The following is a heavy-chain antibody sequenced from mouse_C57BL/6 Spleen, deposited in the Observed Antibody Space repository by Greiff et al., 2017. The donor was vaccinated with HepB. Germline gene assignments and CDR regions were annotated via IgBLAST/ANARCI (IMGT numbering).Heavy chain of an antibody. CDR2: ISSGSSTI. CDR3: ARRTYGSSYGAMDY. CDR1: GFTFSDYG. J-gene: IGHJ4*01. Sequence: EVKLVESGGGLVKPGGSLKLSCAASGFTFSDYGMHWVRQAPEKGLEWVAYISSGSSTIYYADTVKGRFTISRDNAKNTLFLQMTSLRSEDTAMYYCARRTYGSSYGAMDYWGQGTSVTVSS. V-gene: IGHV5-17*01. D-gene: IGHD1-1*01.